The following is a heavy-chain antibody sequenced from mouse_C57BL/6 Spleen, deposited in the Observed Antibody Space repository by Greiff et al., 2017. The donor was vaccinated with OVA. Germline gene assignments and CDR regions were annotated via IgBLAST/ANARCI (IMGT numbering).Heavy chain of an antibody. J-gene: IGHJ2*01. CDR1: GYTFTSYW. Sequence: QQSCKASGYTFTSYWMHWVKQRPIQGLEWIGNIDPSDSETHYNQKFKDKATLTVDKSSSTAYMQLSSLTSEDSAVYYCARAELGLDYWGQGTTLTVSS. CDR2: IDPSDSET. CDR3: ARAELGLDY. D-gene: IGHD4-1*01. V-gene: IGHV1-52*01.